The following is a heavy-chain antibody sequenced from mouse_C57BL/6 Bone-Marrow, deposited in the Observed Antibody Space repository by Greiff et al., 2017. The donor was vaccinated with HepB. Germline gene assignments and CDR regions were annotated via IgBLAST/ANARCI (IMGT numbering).Heavy chain of an antibody. V-gene: IGHV3-6*01. CDR3: AREGFAY. CDR1: GYSITSGYY. Sequence: DVKLQESGPGLVKPSQSLSLTCSVTGYSITSGYYWNWIRQFPGNKLEWMGYISYDGSNNYNPSLKNRISITRDTSKNQFFLKLNSVTTEDTATYDWAREGFAYWGQGTLVTVSA. CDR2: ISYDGSN. J-gene: IGHJ3*01.